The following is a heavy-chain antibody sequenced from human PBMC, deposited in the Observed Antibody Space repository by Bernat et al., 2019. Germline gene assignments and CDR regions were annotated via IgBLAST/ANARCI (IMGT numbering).Heavy chain of an antibody. CDR3: ARELNGGLEY. CDR1: GFTFSTYG. V-gene: IGHV3-30*02. Sequence: QVKLVESGGGVVQPGGSLRLSCAASGFTFSTYGMHWVRQAPGKGLEWVAFIRFDGSNQYYADSVKGRFTVSRDTSKHTLFLQMNRVRPGDTAMYYCARELNGGLEYWGQGTLVSVSS. CDR2: IRFDGSNQ. D-gene: IGHD1-1*01. J-gene: IGHJ4*02.